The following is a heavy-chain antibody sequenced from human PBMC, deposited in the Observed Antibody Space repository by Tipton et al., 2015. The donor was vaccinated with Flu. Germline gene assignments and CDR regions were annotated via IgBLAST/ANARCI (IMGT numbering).Heavy chain of an antibody. D-gene: IGHD6-13*01. CDR2: IKEDGSEK. J-gene: IGHJ4*02. V-gene: IGHV3-7*03. CDR3: ARAIAAAGTF. CDR1: GFTLSSYW. Sequence: SLRLSCAASGFTLSSYWMSWVRQAPGKGLEWVANIKEDGSEKYSVDSVKGRFTISRDNAKNSLYLQMNSLRAEDTAVYYCARAIAAAGTFWGQGTLVTVPS.